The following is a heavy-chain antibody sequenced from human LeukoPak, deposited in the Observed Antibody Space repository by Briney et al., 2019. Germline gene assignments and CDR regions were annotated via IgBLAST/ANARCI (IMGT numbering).Heavy chain of an antibody. J-gene: IGHJ6*04. CDR3: ARVNYDILTGYKYYYYYGMDV. CDR2: IIPIFGTA. D-gene: IGHD3-9*01. Sequence: SVKVSCKASGGTFSSYAISWVRQAPGQGLEWMGGIIPIFGTANYAQKFQGRVTITADESTSTAYMELSSLRSEDTAVYYCARVNYDILTGYKYYYYYGMDVGGKGPTVTVSS. V-gene: IGHV1-69*13. CDR1: GGTFSSYA.